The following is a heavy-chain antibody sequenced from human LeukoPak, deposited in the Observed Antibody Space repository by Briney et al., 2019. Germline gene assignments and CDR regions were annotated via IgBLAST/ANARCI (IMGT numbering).Heavy chain of an antibody. J-gene: IGHJ6*03. D-gene: IGHD1-26*01. CDR2: IWYDGSNK. V-gene: IGHV3-33*01. CDR3: VRDVGFFHMDV. Sequence: GGSLRLSCAASGFTFSSYGMHWVRQAPGKGLEWVAVIWYDGSNKYYADSVKGRFTISRDNSKNTLYLQMNSLRAEDTAVYYCVRDVGFFHMDVWGKGTTVTVSS. CDR1: GFTFSSYG.